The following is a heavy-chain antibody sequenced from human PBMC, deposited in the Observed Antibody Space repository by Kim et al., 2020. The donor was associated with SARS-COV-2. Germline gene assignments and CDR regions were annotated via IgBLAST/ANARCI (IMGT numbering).Heavy chain of an antibody. D-gene: IGHD6-13*01. CDR2: INQDGSEK. J-gene: IGHJ4*02. CDR1: GFSLSDYW. CDR3: ARKLLAARGY. Sequence: GGSLRLSCAASGFSLSDYWINWVRQAPGKGLEWVATINQDGSEKYYVDSWRGGFTISRDNAKNSMYLQMNSLKVEDTAVYYVARKLLAARGYGGQRTLVT. V-gene: IGHV3-7*01.